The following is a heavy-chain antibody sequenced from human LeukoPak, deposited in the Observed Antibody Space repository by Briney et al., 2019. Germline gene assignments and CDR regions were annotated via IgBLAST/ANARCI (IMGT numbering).Heavy chain of an antibody. CDR2: ISAYNGNT. D-gene: IGHD5-24*01. CDR3: ARVRDDYTPSDY. J-gene: IGHJ4*02. Sequence: GASVKVSCRASGYTFTGYYMHWLRQAPGQGLEWMGWISAYNGNTNYAQKLQGRVTMTTDTSTSTAYMELRSLRSDDTAVYYCARVRDDYTPSDYWGQGTLVTDSS. V-gene: IGHV1-18*04. CDR1: GYTFTGYY.